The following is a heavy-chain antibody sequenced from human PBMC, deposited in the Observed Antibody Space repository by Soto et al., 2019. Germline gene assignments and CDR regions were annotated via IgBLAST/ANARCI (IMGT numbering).Heavy chain of an antibody. CDR3: ARKALIAAAGTGAFWFDP. J-gene: IGHJ5*02. CDR2: IIPIFSTA. CDR1: GGTFSSYA. D-gene: IGHD6-13*01. V-gene: IGHV1-69*13. Sequence: SVKVSCKASGGTFSSYAISWVRQAPGQGLEWMGGIIPIFSTANYAQKFQGRVTITADESTSTAYMELSSLRSEDTAVYYCARKALIAAAGTGAFWFDPWGQGTLVTV.